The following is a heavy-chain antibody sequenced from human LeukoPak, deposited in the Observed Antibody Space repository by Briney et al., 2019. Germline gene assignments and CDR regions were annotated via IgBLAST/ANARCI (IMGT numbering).Heavy chain of an antibody. CDR1: GFTFSDYY. Sequence: GGSLRLSCAASGFTFSDYYMSWLRQAPGKGLEWVSYISSSGSTIYYADSVKGRFTISRDNAKNSLYLQMNSLRAEDTAVYYCARDQYYYDSSGHYYYYYYMDVWGKGTTVTVSS. CDR2: ISSSGSTI. V-gene: IGHV3-11*04. J-gene: IGHJ6*03. D-gene: IGHD3-22*01. CDR3: ARDQYYYDSSGHYYYYYYMDV.